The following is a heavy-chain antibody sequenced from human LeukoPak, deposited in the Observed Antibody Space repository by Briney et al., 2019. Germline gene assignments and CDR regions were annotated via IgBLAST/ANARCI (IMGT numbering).Heavy chain of an antibody. CDR2: ISSSSYI. D-gene: IGHD1-26*01. V-gene: IGHV3-21*01. Sequence: GGSLRLSCAASGFTFSSNIMNWVRQAPGKGLEWVSSISSSSYISYADSVKGRFTISRDNAENPLFPQMNSLRAEDTAVYYCARDRHSGPLGLAFDIWGQGTMVTVSS. CDR1: GFTFSSNI. J-gene: IGHJ3*02. CDR3: ARDRHSGPLGLAFDI.